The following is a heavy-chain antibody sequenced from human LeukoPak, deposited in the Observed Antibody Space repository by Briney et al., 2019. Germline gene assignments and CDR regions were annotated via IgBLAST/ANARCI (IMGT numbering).Heavy chain of an antibody. CDR3: ARDASGGNWNDVGPNYGMDV. D-gene: IGHD1-20*01. V-gene: IGHV4-61*02. CDR2: IYTSGST. CDR1: GGSISSGSYY. Sequence: SQTLSLTCTVSGGSISSGSYYWSWIRQPAGRGLEWIGRIYTSGSTNYNPSLKSRVTISVDTSKNQFSLKLSSVTAADTAVYYCARDASGGNWNDVGPNYGMDVWGQGTTVTVSS. J-gene: IGHJ6*02.